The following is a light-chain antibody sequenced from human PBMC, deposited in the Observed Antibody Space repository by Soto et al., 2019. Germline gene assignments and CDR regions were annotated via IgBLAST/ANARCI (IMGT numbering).Light chain of an antibody. CDR3: QQYDSSPYT. CDR2: LSS. CDR1: QTIRSTP. Sequence: ETGLTQSPGTLSLSPGERATLSCRASQTIRSTPLAWYQQKPGQAPRLLMYLSSTRAPGIPDRFSGSGSGTDFTLSISRLEPEDFAVYYCQQYDSSPYTFVQGTKLEIK. J-gene: IGKJ2*01. V-gene: IGKV3-20*01.